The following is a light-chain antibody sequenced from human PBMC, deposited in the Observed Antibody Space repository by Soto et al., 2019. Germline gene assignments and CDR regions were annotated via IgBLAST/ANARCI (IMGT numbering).Light chain of an antibody. J-gene: IGKJ1*01. CDR3: QQYKNYFVT. CDR2: KAS. Sequence: DIQMTQSPSTLSASVGDRVTITCRASQSISIWLAWYQQKPGKAPKLLIYKASSLESEIPSRFSGSGSGTEFTLTISSLQPDDFATYYCQQYKNYFVTFGQGTKVEIK. CDR1: QSISIW. V-gene: IGKV1-5*03.